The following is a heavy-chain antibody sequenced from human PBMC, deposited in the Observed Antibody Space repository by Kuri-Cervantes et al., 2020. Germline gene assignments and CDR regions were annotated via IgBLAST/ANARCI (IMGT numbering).Heavy chain of an antibody. CDR1: GFTFSTSA. D-gene: IGHD2-15*01. V-gene: IGHV3-48*01. Sequence: GGSLRLSCAASGFTFSTSAMAWVRQAPGKGLEWVSYISSSSSTIYYADSVKGRFTISRDNAKNSLYLQMNSLRAEDTAVYYCARGAGRYCSGGSCYYFDYWGQGTLVTVSS. J-gene: IGHJ4*02. CDR3: ARGAGRYCSGGSCYYFDY. CDR2: ISSSSSTI.